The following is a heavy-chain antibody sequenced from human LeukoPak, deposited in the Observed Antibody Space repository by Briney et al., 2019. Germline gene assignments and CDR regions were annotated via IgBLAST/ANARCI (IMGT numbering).Heavy chain of an antibody. J-gene: IGHJ6*02. CDR3: ARGYGTTVTKLYYGMDV. V-gene: IGHV4-34*01. CDR2: INHSGST. D-gene: IGHD4-17*01. CDR1: GGSFSGYY. Sequence: PSETLSLTCAVYGGSFSGYYWSWIRQPPGKGLEWIWEINHSGSTNYNPSLKSRVTISVDTSKNQFSLKLSSVTAADTAVYYCARGYGTTVTKLYYGMDVWGQGTTVTVSS.